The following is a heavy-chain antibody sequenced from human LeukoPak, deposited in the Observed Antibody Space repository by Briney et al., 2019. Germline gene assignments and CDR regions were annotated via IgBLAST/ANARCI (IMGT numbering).Heavy chain of an antibody. CDR2: INHSGST. V-gene: IGHV4-34*01. CDR3: ARGSPAFDY. CDR1: GGPFSGYY. J-gene: IGHJ4*02. Sequence: PSETLSLTCAVYGGPFSGYYWSWIRQPPGKGLEWIGEINHSGSTNYNPSLKSRVTISVDTSKNQFSLKLSSVTAADTAVYYCARGSPAFDYWGQGTLVTVSS.